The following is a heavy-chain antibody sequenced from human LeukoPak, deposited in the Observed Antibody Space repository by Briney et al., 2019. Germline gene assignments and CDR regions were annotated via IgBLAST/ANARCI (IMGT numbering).Heavy chain of an antibody. D-gene: IGHD6-13*01. CDR3: ARTTGIAAAFDY. J-gene: IGHJ4*02. Sequence: SGTLSLTCAVSGGSISSGGYSWSWIRQPPGKGLEWIGYIYHSGSTYYNPSLKSRVTISVDRSKNQFSLKLSSVTAADTAVYYCARTTGIAAAFDYWGQGTLVTVSS. CDR1: GGSISSGGYS. CDR2: IYHSGST. V-gene: IGHV4-30-2*01.